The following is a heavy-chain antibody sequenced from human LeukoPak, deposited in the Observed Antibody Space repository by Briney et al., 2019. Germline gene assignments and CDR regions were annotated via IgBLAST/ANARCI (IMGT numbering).Heavy chain of an antibody. CDR1: GYTFTSYG. V-gene: IGHV1-18*01. D-gene: IGHD3-10*02. CDR3: ARGPRFGELLDNNWFDP. Sequence: ASVKVSCTASGYTFTSYGISWVRQAPGQGLEWMGWISAYNGNTNYAQKLQGRVTMTTDTSTSTAYMELRSLRSDDTAVYYCARGPRFGELLDNNWFDPWGQGTLVTVSS. CDR2: ISAYNGNT. J-gene: IGHJ5*02.